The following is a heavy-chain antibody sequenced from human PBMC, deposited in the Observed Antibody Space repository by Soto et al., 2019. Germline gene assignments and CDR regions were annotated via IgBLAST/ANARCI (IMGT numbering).Heavy chain of an antibody. V-gene: IGHV4-59*01. D-gene: IGHD6-19*01. CDR3: ARGPLYSSGWYVNSYYGMDV. Sequence: SETLSLTCTVSGGSISSYYWSWIRQPPGKGLEWIGYIYYSGSTNYNPSLKSRVTISVDTSKNQFSLKLSSVTAADTAVYYCARGPLYSSGWYVNSYYGMDVWGQGTTVTVSS. J-gene: IGHJ6*02. CDR1: GGSISSYY. CDR2: IYYSGST.